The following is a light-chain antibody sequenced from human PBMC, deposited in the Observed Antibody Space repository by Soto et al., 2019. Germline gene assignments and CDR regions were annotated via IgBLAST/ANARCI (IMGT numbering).Light chain of an antibody. J-gene: IGKJ1*01. CDR2: DTS. CDR3: QQRSRT. V-gene: IGKV3-11*01. CDR1: QSVSTY. Sequence: EIVLTQSPATLSLSPGESATLSCRASQSVSTYLAWYQQKPGQAPRLLIYDTSKRATGIPARFSGSGSGTDFTPTLSSLEPEDFAVYYCQQRSRTFGQGTKVEIE.